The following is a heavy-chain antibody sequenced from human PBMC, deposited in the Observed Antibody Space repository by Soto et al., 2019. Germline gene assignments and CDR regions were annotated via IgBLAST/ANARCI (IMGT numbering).Heavy chain of an antibody. CDR2: IYYSGST. CDR1: GGSISSSSYY. CDR3: ARQNYSGYDSLYYFDY. Sequence: SETLSLTCTVSGGSISSSSYYWGWIRQPPGKGLEWIGSIYYSGSTYYNPSLKSRVTISVDTSKNQFSLKLSSVTAADTAVYYCARQNYSGYDSLYYFDYWGQGTLVTVSS. V-gene: IGHV4-39*01. J-gene: IGHJ4*02. D-gene: IGHD5-12*01.